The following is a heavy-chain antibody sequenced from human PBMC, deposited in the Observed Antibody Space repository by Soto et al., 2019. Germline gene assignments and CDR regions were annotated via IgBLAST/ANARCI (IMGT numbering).Heavy chain of an antibody. J-gene: IGHJ3*02. V-gene: IGHV3-33*01. CDR1: GITFSNYG. CDR2: IWYDGSNK. Sequence: QVQLMESGGGVVQPGRSLRLSCAASGITFSNYGMHWVRQAPGKGLEWVAVIWYDGSNKYYADSVKGRFTISRDNSKNTLYLQMNILRAEDTAVYYCGREVIFGVDTDAFDIWGQGTMVTVSS. CDR3: GREVIFGVDTDAFDI. D-gene: IGHD3-3*01.